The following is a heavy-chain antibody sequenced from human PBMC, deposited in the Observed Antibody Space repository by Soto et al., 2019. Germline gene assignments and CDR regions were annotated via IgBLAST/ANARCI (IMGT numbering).Heavy chain of an antibody. CDR3: ARVRRGAAAGTMEGGGVDP. CDR2: IIPIFGTA. D-gene: IGHD6-13*01. Sequence: QVQLVQSGAEVKKPGSSVKVSCKASGGTFSSYAISWVRQAPGQGLEWMGGIIPIFGTANYAQKFQGRVTITADESRSTAYMEPSSLRSEDTAVYYCARVRRGAAAGTMEGGGVDPWGQGTLVTVSS. J-gene: IGHJ5*02. V-gene: IGHV1-69*12. CDR1: GGTFSSYA.